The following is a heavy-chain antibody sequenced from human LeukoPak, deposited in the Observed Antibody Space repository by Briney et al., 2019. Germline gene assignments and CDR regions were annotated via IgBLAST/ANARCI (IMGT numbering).Heavy chain of an antibody. CDR1: GGTFSTYA. Sequence: ASVKVSCKASGGTFSTYAISWVRQAPGQGLEWMGGIIPIFGTANYAQKFQGRVTITADESTSTAYMELSSLRSEDTAVYYCARTGSKDNWFDPWGQGTLVTVSS. CDR3: ARTGSKDNWFDP. J-gene: IGHJ5*02. V-gene: IGHV1-69*13. CDR2: IIPIFGTA. D-gene: IGHD1-14*01.